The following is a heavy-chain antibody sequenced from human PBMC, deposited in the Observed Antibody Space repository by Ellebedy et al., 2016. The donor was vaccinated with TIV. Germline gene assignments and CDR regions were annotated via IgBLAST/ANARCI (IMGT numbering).Heavy chain of an antibody. D-gene: IGHD5-18*01. Sequence: GESLKISXAASGFTFSSYSMNWVRQAPGKGLEWVSAISGSGGSTYYADSVKGRFTISRDNSKNTLYLQMNSLRAEDTAVYYCAKERQLWPDYWGQGTLVTVSS. CDR1: GFTFSSYS. CDR3: AKERQLWPDY. CDR2: ISGSGGST. J-gene: IGHJ4*02. V-gene: IGHV3-23*01.